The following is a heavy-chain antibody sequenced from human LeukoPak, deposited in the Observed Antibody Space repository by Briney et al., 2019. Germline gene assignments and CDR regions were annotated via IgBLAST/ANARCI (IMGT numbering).Heavy chain of an antibody. CDR2: INPNSGGT. Sequence: PAASVKVSCKASGYTFTGYYMHWVRQAPGQGLEWMGWINPNSGGTNYAQKFQGRVTMTRDTSISTAYMELSRLRSDDTAVYYCARGDYVWGSYLPTYYFDYWGQGTLVTVSS. V-gene: IGHV1-2*02. CDR1: GYTFTGYY. D-gene: IGHD3-16*02. CDR3: ARGDYVWGSYLPTYYFDY. J-gene: IGHJ4*02.